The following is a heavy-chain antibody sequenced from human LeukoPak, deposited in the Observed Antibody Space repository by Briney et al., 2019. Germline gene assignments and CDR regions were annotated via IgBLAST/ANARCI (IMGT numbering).Heavy chain of an antibody. CDR2: INGDVTTT. V-gene: IGHV3-74*01. Sequence: GGSLRLSCAASGFTLSTHWMHWVRQAPGKGLVWVSRINGDVTTTSYADSVKGRFTISRVNAKSTLYLEMDSLRAEDTAIYYCARRWYTGTYYYFDLWGQGTLVTVSS. J-gene: IGHJ4*02. CDR3: ARRWYTGTYYYFDL. CDR1: GFTLSTHW. D-gene: IGHD1-26*01.